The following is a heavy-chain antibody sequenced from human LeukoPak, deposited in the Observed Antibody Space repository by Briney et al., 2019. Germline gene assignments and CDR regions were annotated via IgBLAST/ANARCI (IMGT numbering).Heavy chain of an antibody. J-gene: IGHJ4*02. D-gene: IGHD4-17*01. CDR2: IWYDGSKK. CDR3: AREMNYGDYFDS. V-gene: IGHV3-33*01. Sequence: SGGSLRLSCAASGFTFSTYVMHWVRQAPGKGLEWVAVIWYDGSKKDYADSVKGRYTISRDNSKNTLYLQMNSLRAEDTAVYYCAREMNYGDYFDSWGQGTLVTVSS. CDR1: GFTFSTYV.